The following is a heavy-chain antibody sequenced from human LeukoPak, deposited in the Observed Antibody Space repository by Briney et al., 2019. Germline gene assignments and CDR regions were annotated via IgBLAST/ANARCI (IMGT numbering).Heavy chain of an antibody. V-gene: IGHV4-38-2*02. CDR1: GHSISSAYY. CDR3: ARVAQAGISGVVLAPNWFDP. Sequence: SETLSLTCTVSGHSISSAYYWGWIRQSPGKGLEWIGSIHHSGTTYYKVSLKIRLTISIDTSKNQFSLKMTSVTAADTAIYYCARVAQAGISGVVLAPNWFDPWGQGTLVTVSS. J-gene: IGHJ5*02. CDR2: IHHSGTT. D-gene: IGHD3-3*01.